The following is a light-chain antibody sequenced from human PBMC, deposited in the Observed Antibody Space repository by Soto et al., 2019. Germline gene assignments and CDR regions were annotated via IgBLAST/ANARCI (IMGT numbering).Light chain of an antibody. Sequence: QSALTQPASVSGSPGQSITISCAGTGSHVGGYNYVSWYQQHPGKAPKLMIYDVSNRPSGVSNRFSGSKSGNTASLTISGLQAEDEADHYCSSYTSSSTPRYVFGTGTKVTVL. J-gene: IGLJ1*01. CDR3: SSYTSSSTPRYV. CDR1: GSHVGGYNY. CDR2: DVS. V-gene: IGLV2-14*01.